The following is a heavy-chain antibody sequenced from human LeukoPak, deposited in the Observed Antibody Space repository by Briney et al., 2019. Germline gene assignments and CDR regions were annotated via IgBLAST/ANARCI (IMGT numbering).Heavy chain of an antibody. CDR2: IYYSGGT. V-gene: IGHV4-30-4*01. CDR1: GGSISSGDYY. D-gene: IGHD6-19*01. CDR3: ARLYSSGWSLDY. Sequence: SQTLSLTCTVSGGSISSGDYYWSWIRQPPGKGLEWIGYIYYSGGTYYNPSLKSRVTISVDTSKNQFSLKLSSVTAADTAVYYCARLYSSGWSLDYWGQGTLVTVSS. J-gene: IGHJ4*02.